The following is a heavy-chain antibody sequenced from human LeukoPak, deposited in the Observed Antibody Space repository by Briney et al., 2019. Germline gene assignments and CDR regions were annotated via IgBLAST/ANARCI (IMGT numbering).Heavy chain of an antibody. CDR3: ARDLNWETY. D-gene: IGHD7-27*01. CDR2: ISSSGSTI. V-gene: IGHV3-48*03. J-gene: IGHJ4*02. CDR1: GFTFSSYE. Sequence: GGSLRLSCAASGFTFSSYEMNWVRQAPGKGLEWVSYISSSGSTIYYADSVKGRFTISRDNAKNSLYLQVNSLRAEDAAVYYCARDLNWETYWGQGTLVTVSS.